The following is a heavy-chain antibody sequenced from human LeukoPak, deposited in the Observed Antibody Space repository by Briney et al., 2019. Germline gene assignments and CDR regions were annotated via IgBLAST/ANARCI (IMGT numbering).Heavy chain of an antibody. Sequence: SVKVSCKATGFTVTSSAVQWVRQARGQRLEWIGWIVVGSGNTNYAQKFQERVTITRDMSTSTAYMELSSLRSEDTAVYYCAAPGGYCSGGSCSNAFDIWGQGTMVTVSS. CDR2: IVVGSGNT. CDR3: AAPGGYCSGGSCSNAFDI. V-gene: IGHV1-58*01. CDR1: GFTVTSSA. J-gene: IGHJ3*02. D-gene: IGHD2-15*01.